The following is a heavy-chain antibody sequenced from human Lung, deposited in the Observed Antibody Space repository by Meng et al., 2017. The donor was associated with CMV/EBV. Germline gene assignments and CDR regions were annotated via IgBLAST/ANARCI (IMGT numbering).Heavy chain of an antibody. CDR2: IKQDGSEK. CDR3: ARVSTFSGWYFDL. J-gene: IGHJ2*01. D-gene: IGHD2/OR15-2a*01. V-gene: IGHV3-7*01. CDR1: GFTFSSYW. Sequence: GASLKISCAASGFTFSSYWMSWVRQAPGKGLEWVANIKQDGSEKYYVDSVKGRFTISRDNAKNSLYLQMNSLRAEDTAVYYCARVSTFSGWYFDLWGRGALVTVSS.